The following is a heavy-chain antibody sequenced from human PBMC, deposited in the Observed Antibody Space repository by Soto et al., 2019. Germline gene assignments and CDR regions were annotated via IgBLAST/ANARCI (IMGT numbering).Heavy chain of an antibody. CDR3: GKDPNGDYVGGFEF. CDR1: GFTFNNYA. CDR2: ISASGSRT. J-gene: IGHJ3*01. Sequence: PGGSLRLSCAASGFTFNNYAMSWVRQAPGKGLEWVSGISASGSRTFYADSVKGRFTVSRDFSKNTLSLQMDSLRAEDTAVYFFGKDPNGDYVGGFEFWGPGTMVTVSS. V-gene: IGHV3-23*01. D-gene: IGHD4-17*01.